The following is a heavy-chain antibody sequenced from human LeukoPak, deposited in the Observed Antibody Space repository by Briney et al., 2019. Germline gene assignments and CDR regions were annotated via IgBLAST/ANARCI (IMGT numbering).Heavy chain of an antibody. CDR3: ARMSVYSSSWYIDY. CDR1: GGSISSYY. D-gene: IGHD6-13*01. Sequence: SETLSLTCTVSGGSISSYYWSWIRQPPGKGLEWIGYIYYSGSTNYNPSLKSRVTISVDTSKNQFSLKLSSVTAADTAVYYCARMSVYSSSWYIDYWGQGTLVTVSS. J-gene: IGHJ4*02. CDR2: IYYSGST. V-gene: IGHV4-59*01.